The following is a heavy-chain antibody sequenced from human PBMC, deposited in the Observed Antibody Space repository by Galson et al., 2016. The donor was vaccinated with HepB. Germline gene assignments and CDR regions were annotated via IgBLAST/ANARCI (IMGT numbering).Heavy chain of an antibody. J-gene: IGHJ4*02. D-gene: IGHD2-2*01. CDR2: IKPGDGDT. V-gene: IGHV1-3*01. Sequence: SVKVSCKAAGFIFTNYAIHWVRQAPGQRLEWMGWIKPGDGDTEFSQKFQGRVTFTRDTSATTAYMELSGLLSDDTAVYYCARDRYPAFDFWGQGTLVAVSS. CDR1: GFIFTNYA. CDR3: ARDRYPAFDF.